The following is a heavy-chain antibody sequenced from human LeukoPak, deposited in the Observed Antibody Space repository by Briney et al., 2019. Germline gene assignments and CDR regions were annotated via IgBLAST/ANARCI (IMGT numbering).Heavy chain of an antibody. Sequence: GASVKVSCKTSGYTFSNYGISWVRQAPGQGLEWMGWISAYNGNTNYAQKLQGRVTMTTDTSTSTAYMDLRSLRSDDTAVYYCARGLGIAVAGPMAEGFDYWGQGTLVIVSS. CDR3: ARGLGIAVAGPMAEGFDY. D-gene: IGHD6-19*01. V-gene: IGHV1-18*01. CDR2: ISAYNGNT. J-gene: IGHJ4*02. CDR1: GYTFSNYG.